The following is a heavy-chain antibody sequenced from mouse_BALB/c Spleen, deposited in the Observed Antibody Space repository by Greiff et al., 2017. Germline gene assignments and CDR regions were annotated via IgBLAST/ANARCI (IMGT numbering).Heavy chain of an antibody. CDR2: IWSGGST. V-gene: IGHV2-2*02. Sequence: QVQLQQSGPGLVQPSQSLSITCTVSGFSLTSYGVHWVRQSPGKGLKWLGVIWSGGSTDYNAAFISRLSISKDNSKSQVFFKMNSLQANDTAIYYCARPSFITTVVGAMDYWGQGTSVTVSS. CDR1: GFSLTSYG. D-gene: IGHD1-1*01. J-gene: IGHJ4*01. CDR3: ARPSFITTVVGAMDY.